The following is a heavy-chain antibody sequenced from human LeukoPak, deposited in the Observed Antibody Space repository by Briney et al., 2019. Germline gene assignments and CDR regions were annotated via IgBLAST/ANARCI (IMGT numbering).Heavy chain of an antibody. CDR3: ARGQGAVAGTGWYFDL. CDR2: IYYSGST. V-gene: IGHV4-39*02. J-gene: IGHJ2*01. D-gene: IGHD6-19*01. CDR1: GGSISSSPYY. Sequence: SETLSLTCTVSGGSISSSPYYWGWIRQPPGKGLEWIGSIYYSGSTYYNPSLKSRVTMSVDTSKNHFSLKLSSVTAADTAVYYCARGQGAVAGTGWYFDLWGRGTLVTVSS.